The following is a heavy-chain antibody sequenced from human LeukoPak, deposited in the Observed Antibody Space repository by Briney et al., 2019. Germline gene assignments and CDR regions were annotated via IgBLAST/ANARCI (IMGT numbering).Heavy chain of an antibody. CDR1: GGTFSSYA. CDR3: ARVYHDYGGNSRYLDL. D-gene: IGHD4-23*01. V-gene: IGHV1-69*13. J-gene: IGHJ2*01. CDR2: VIPIFGTA. Sequence: SVKVSCKASGGTFSSYAISWVRQAPGQGLEWMGGVIPIFGTANYAQKFQGRVTITADESTSTAYMELSSLRSEDTAVYYCARVYHDYGGNSRYLDLWGRGTLVTVSS.